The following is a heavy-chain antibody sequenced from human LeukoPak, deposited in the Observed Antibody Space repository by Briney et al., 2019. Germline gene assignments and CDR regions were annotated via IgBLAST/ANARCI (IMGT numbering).Heavy chain of an antibody. CDR1: GGSISSHY. D-gene: IGHD3-22*01. Sequence: SENLSLTCTVSGGSISSHYWSWIRQPPGKGLEWIGYIYYSGSTNYNPSLKSRVTISVDTSKNQFSLKLSSVTAADTAVYYCAREVDYYDSSGPDHAFDIWGQGTMVTVSS. J-gene: IGHJ3*02. V-gene: IGHV4-59*11. CDR2: IYYSGST. CDR3: AREVDYYDSSGPDHAFDI.